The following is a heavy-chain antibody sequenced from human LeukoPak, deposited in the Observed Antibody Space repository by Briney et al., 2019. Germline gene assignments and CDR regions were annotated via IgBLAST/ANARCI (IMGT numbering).Heavy chain of an antibody. Sequence: ASVKVSCKASGYTFTVYGVTWVRQAPGQGLEWMGWITGYNDNTNYAQNLQGRLTMTADTSTTTSYMELRSLTSDDTAVYYCARGGVTSAFMDVWGKGTTVTVSP. CDR2: ITGYNDNT. CDR3: ARGGVTSAFMDV. CDR1: GYTFTVYG. D-gene: IGHD4-11*01. V-gene: IGHV1-18*01. J-gene: IGHJ6*04.